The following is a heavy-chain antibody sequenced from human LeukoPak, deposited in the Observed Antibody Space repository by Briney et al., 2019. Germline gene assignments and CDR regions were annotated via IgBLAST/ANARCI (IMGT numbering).Heavy chain of an antibody. D-gene: IGHD2-21*02. Sequence: ASVKVSCKASGYTFTGYYMHWVRQAPGQGFEWMGWINPNSGGTNYAQKFQGRVTMTRDTSISTAYMELSRLRSDDTAVYYCARKIRVTGCFDYWGQGTLVTVSS. CDR1: GYTFTGYY. CDR3: ARKIRVTGCFDY. V-gene: IGHV1-2*02. CDR2: INPNSGGT. J-gene: IGHJ4*02.